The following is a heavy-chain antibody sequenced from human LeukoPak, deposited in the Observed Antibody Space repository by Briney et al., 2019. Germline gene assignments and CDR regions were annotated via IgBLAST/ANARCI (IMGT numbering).Heavy chain of an antibody. V-gene: IGHV3-23*01. Sequence: GGSLRLSCAASGFTFSNYAMNWVRQTPGKGLEWVSSLRASGGITYYADSVKGRFTISRDNSKNTLFLQLNSLRAEDTAVYYCARDEGIQLWNPYYDYWGQGTLVTVSS. CDR2: LRASGGIT. J-gene: IGHJ4*02. CDR1: GFTFSNYA. CDR3: ARDEGIQLWNPYYDY. D-gene: IGHD5-18*01.